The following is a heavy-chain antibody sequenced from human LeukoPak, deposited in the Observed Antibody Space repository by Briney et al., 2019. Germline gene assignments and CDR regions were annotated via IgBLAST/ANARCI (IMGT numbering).Heavy chain of an antibody. J-gene: IGHJ6*02. CDR3: ANADYYDFWSGYHPSGMDV. V-gene: IGHV3-23*01. D-gene: IGHD3-3*01. CDR1: GFTFSSYA. CDR2: ISGSGGST. Sequence: QPGGSLRLSCAASGFTFSSYAMSWVRQAPGKGLEWVSAISGSGGSTYYADSVKGRFTISRDNSKNTLYLQMNSLRAEDTAVYYCANADYYDFWSGYHPSGMDVWGQGTTVTVSS.